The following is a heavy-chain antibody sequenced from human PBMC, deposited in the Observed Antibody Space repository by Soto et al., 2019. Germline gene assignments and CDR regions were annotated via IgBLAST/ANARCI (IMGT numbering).Heavy chain of an antibody. V-gene: IGHV3-23*01. CDR2: ISGSDGST. D-gene: IGHD5-12*01. J-gene: IGHJ4*02. CDR3: AKERSSGYYFFDY. Sequence: GGSLRLSCAASGFTFSNYAMSWVRQAPGEGLEWVSAISGSDGSTYYADSVKGRFTISRDISKNTLYLQMNSLRAEDTAIYYCAKERSSGYYFFDYWGQGTLVTVSS. CDR1: GFTFSNYA.